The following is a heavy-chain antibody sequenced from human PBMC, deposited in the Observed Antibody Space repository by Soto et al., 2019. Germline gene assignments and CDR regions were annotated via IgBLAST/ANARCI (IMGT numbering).Heavy chain of an antibody. D-gene: IGHD3-10*01. CDR1: GGTFSSYA. J-gene: IGHJ4*02. CDR3: ATSQGRILYGSGSRRPWISPFDY. V-gene: IGHV1-69*01. CDR2: IIPIFGTA. Sequence: VKVSCKASGGTFSSYAISWVRQAPGQGLEWMGGIIPIFGTANYAQKFQGRVTITADESTSTAYMELSSLRSEDTAVYYCATSQGRILYGSGSRRPWISPFDYWGQGTLVTVSS.